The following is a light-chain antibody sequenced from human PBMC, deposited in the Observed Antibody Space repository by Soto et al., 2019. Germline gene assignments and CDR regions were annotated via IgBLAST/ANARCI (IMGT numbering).Light chain of an antibody. J-gene: IGKJ5*01. V-gene: IGKV3D-15*01. CDR3: QQYNNWPPIT. CDR2: GAS. CDR1: QSVSSSH. Sequence: EIVLTQSPGTLSSSPGERATLSCRASQSVSSSHLAWYQQKPGQAPRLLIYGASSRATGIPDRFSGSGSGTEFTLTISSLQSEDFAVYYCQQYNNWPPITFGQGTRLEIK.